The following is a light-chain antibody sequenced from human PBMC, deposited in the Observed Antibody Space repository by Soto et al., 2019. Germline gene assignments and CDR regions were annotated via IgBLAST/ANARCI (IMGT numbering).Light chain of an antibody. CDR2: GAS. CDR3: QQYGSSPRT. CDR1: QSVRSNF. V-gene: IGKV3-20*01. J-gene: IGKJ1*01. Sequence: ESLLTQSPGTLSLSPGDRATLSCGASQSVRSNFLAWYQQKPCQAPRLLMYGASSRATGIPDRFSGSGSGTDSSLTISSLEPEDFAVYYCQQYGSSPRTFGQGTKWIS.